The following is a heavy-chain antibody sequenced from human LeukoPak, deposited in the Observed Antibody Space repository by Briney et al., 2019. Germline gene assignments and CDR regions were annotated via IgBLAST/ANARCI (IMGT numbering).Heavy chain of an antibody. CDR2: IIPIFGTA. CDR1: GGTFSSYA. V-gene: IGHV1-69*13. CDR3: AIFEGYCSSTSCYWVPFDP. Sequence: SVKASCKASGGTFSSYAISWVRQAPGQGLEWMGGIIPIFGTANYAQKFQGRVTITADESTSTAYMELSSLRSEDTAVYYCAIFEGYCSSTSCYWVPFDPWGQGTLVTVSS. D-gene: IGHD2-2*01. J-gene: IGHJ5*02.